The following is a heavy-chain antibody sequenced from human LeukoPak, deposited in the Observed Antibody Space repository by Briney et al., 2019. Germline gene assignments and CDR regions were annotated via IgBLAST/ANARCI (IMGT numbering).Heavy chain of an antibody. CDR1: GGSFSGYS. D-gene: IGHD3-16*02. CDR3: ARDENGYVWGSFRA. Sequence: PSETLSLTCAVYGGSFSGYSWSWIRQPPGKGLEWIGEINHRGRTNYNPSLESRVTMSLDTSKNQFSLKLSSVTAADTAVYYCARDENGYVWGSFRAWGQGTLVTVSS. J-gene: IGHJ5*02. CDR2: INHRGRT. V-gene: IGHV4-34*01.